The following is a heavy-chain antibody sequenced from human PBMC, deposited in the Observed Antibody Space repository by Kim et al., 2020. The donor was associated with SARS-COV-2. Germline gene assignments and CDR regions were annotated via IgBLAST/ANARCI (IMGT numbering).Heavy chain of an antibody. J-gene: IGHJ4*02. CDR3: AAFYSSSSSPGDY. V-gene: IGHV4-34*01. Sequence: SETLSLTCAVYGGSFCGYYWSWIRQPPGKGLEWIGEINHSGSTNYNPSLKSRVTISVDTSKNQFSLKLSSVTAADTAVYYCAAFYSSSSSPGDYWGQGTLVTVSS. CDR1: GGSFCGYY. D-gene: IGHD6-13*01. CDR2: INHSGST.